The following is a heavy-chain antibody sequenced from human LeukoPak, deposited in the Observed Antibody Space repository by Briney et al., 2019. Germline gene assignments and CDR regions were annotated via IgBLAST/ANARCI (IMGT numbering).Heavy chain of an antibody. CDR3: ARDQLYCSGGYCYHDY. CDR2: INPSGSFT. D-gene: IGHD2-15*01. CDR1: GFTFSSNW. V-gene: IGHV3-74*01. J-gene: IGHJ4*02. Sequence: GGSLRLSCAASGFTFSSNWMHWVRQVPGKGLVWVALINPSGSFTTYADSVKGRFTISRDNARNTLYLQMNSLRAEDTAVYFCARDQLYCSGGYCYHDYWGQGTLVTVSS.